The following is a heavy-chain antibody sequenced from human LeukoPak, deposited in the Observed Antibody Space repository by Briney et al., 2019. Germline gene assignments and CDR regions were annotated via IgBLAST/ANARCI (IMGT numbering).Heavy chain of an antibody. V-gene: IGHV7-4-1*02. Sequence: ASVKVSCKASGYTFTSYAVNWVRQAPGQGLEWMGWINTNTGNPTYAQGFTGRFVFSLDISVSTTYLQISSLKAEDTAVYYCARDGGSYRDFDYWGQGTLVTVSS. CDR1: GYTFTSYA. J-gene: IGHJ4*02. D-gene: IGHD1-26*01. CDR2: INTNTGNP. CDR3: ARDGGSYRDFDY.